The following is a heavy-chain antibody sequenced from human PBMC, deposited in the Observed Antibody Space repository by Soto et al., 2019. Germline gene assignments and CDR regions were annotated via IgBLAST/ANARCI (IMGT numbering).Heavy chain of an antibody. Sequence: GASVKVSCKASGYTFTSYGISWVRQAPGQGLEWMGWISAYNGNTNYAQKLQGRVTMTTDTFTSTAYMELRSLRSDDTAVYYCARVSSDSSGYYYFYHFDYWGQGTLVTVSS. D-gene: IGHD3-22*01. J-gene: IGHJ4*02. CDR2: ISAYNGNT. CDR1: GYTFTSYG. V-gene: IGHV1-18*01. CDR3: ARVSSDSSGYYYFYHFDY.